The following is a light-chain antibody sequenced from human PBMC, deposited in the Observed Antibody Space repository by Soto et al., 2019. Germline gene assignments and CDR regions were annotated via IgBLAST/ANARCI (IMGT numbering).Light chain of an antibody. CDR1: SSDVGAYNY. J-gene: IGLJ2*01. V-gene: IGLV2-14*01. CDR3: SSYTSGSTLVV. Sequence: QSALTQPASVSGSPGQWITISCTGSSSDVGAYNYVSWYQQHPGKAPRLMIYEVTNRPSGVSNRFSGSKSGNTASLTISGLRAEDEADYYCSSYTSGSTLVVFGGGTPLTVL. CDR2: EVT.